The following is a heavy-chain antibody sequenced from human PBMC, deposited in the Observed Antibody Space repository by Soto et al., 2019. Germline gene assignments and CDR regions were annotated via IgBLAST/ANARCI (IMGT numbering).Heavy chain of an antibody. CDR3: AKDYFFVVGISRGVDI. CDR1: GFTFSRYW. Sequence: EVQLVESGGGLVQPGGSLRLSCAASGFTFSRYWMHWVRQAPGEGLVWVSAISTEGSTTRYVDSVKGRFTISRDNVKNTLYLQISSLRAEDTAVYYCAKDYFFVVGISRGVDIWGQGTVVTVSS. J-gene: IGHJ3*02. V-gene: IGHV3-74*01. D-gene: IGHD3-3*01. CDR2: ISTEGSTT.